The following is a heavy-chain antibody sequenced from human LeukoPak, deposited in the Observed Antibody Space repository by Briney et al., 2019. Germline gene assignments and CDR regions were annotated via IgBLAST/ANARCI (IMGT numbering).Heavy chain of an antibody. J-gene: IGHJ3*02. CDR3: ARDPHNIVVVPAARSGAFDI. V-gene: IGHV1-69*13. CDR1: GGTFSSYA. Sequence: GASVKVSCKASGGTFSSYAISWVRQAPGQGLEWMGGIIPIFGTANYAQKFQGRVTITADESTSTAYMELSSLRSEDTAVYYCARDPHNIVVVPAARSGAFDIWGQGTMVTVS. CDR2: IIPIFGTA. D-gene: IGHD2-2*01.